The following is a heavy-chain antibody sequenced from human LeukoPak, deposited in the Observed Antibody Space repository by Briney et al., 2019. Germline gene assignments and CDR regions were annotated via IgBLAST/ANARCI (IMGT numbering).Heavy chain of an antibody. J-gene: IGHJ4*02. CDR2: IYYSGST. D-gene: IGHD3-10*01. CDR3: ARDHSGSGKYDN. CDR1: GGSISSYY. Sequence: SETLSLTCTVSGGSISSYYWSWIRQPPGKGLEWIGYIYYSGSTNYNPSLKSRVTISVDTSKNQFSLKLSSVTAADTAVYYRARDHSGSGKYDNWGQGTLVTVSS. V-gene: IGHV4-59*01.